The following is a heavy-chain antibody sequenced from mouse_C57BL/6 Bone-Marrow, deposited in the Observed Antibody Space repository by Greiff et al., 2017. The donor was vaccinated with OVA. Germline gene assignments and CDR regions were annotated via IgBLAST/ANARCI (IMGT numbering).Heavy chain of an antibody. CDR2: SRNKANDYTT. V-gene: IGHV7-1*01. Sequence: EVKLVESGGGLVQSGRSLRLSCATSGFTFSDFYMEWVRQAPGKGLEWIAASRNKANDYTTEYSASVKGRFIVSRYTSQSILYLQMNALRAEDTAIYYSAREYYYGTDWYFDVWGTGTTVTVSS. J-gene: IGHJ1*03. CDR1: GFTFSDFY. D-gene: IGHD1-1*01. CDR3: AREYYYGTDWYFDV.